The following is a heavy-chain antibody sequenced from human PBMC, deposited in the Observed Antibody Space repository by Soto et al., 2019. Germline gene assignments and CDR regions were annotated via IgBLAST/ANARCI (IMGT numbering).Heavy chain of an antibody. D-gene: IGHD6-19*01. Sequence: GGSLRLSCAASGFTFSSYAMSWVRQAPGKGLEWVSAISGSGSSTYYADSVKGRFTISRDNSKNTLYLQMNSLRAEDTAVYYCAKDRGSSGLAEYFQHWGQGTLVTVSS. J-gene: IGHJ1*01. CDR2: ISGSGSST. CDR1: GFTFSSYA. V-gene: IGHV3-23*01. CDR3: AKDRGSSGLAEYFQH.